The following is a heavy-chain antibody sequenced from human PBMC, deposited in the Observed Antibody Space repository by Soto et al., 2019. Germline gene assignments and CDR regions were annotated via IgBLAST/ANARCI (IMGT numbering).Heavy chain of an antibody. D-gene: IGHD6-13*01. V-gene: IGHV1-18*01. CDR1: GYVFTSYG. J-gene: IGHJ5*02. Sequence: QVQLVQSGAEVKKPGASVRVSCKASGYVFTSYGISWVRQAPGQGLEWMGWITTFNGNTNYAQKFQGRVTMTTDTSSTTAYMELRTLTSDDRAMYYCARASRGAAAGTLNWCDPWGQGTLVTVSS. CDR3: ARASRGAAAGTLNWCDP. CDR2: ITTFNGNT.